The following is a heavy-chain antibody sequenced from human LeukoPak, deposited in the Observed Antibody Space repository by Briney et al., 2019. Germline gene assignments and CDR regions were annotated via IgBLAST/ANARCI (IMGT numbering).Heavy chain of an antibody. Sequence: PGGSLRLSCAASRFTFSSYWMSWVRQAPGKGLEWVANIKQDGSEKYYVDSVKGRFTISRDNAKNSLYLQMNSLRAEDTAVHYCARSYRGGFDYWGQGTLVTVSS. V-gene: IGHV3-7*01. D-gene: IGHD3-10*01. CDR3: ARSYRGGFDY. CDR1: RFTFSSYW. CDR2: IKQDGSEK. J-gene: IGHJ4*02.